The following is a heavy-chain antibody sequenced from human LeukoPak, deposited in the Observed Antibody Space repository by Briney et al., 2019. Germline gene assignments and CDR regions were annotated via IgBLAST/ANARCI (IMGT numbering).Heavy chain of an antibody. CDR1: GFTLSGYS. Sequence: GGSLRLSCAASGFTLSGYSMNWVRQAPGKGLEWVSYISSSSTIYYADSVKGRFAISRDIAKNSLYLQMNSLRAEDTAVYYCARINTDYGYLGYWGQGTLVTVSS. J-gene: IGHJ4*02. CDR3: ARINTDYGYLGY. D-gene: IGHD4-17*01. V-gene: IGHV3-48*01. CDR2: ISSSSTI.